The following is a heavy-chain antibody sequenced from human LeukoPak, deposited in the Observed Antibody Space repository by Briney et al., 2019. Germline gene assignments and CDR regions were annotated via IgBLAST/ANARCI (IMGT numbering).Heavy chain of an antibody. Sequence: TSETLSLTCAVSGGSISSGGYSWSWIRQPPGKGLEWIGYIYHSGSTYYNPSLKSRVTISVDKSKNQFSLKLSSVTAADTAVYYCARATGYSSRWGQGTLVTVSS. CDR1: GGSISSGGYS. CDR3: ARATGYSSR. D-gene: IGHD5-18*01. CDR2: IYHSGST. J-gene: IGHJ4*02. V-gene: IGHV4-30-2*01.